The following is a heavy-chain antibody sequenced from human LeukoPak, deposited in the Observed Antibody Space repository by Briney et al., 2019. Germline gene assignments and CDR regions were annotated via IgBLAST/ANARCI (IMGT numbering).Heavy chain of an antibody. CDR3: ARSHDHLWGNYPDY. CDR1: GGSIDSTNW. Sequence: SETLSLTCDVSGGSIDSTNWWNWVRQPPGKGLEWIGEIHHDGRINYNPSLKSRVTLSVDKSKNQSSLRLNSVTAADTAMYYCARSHDHLWGNYPDYWGQGTRVTVSS. CDR2: IHHDGRI. D-gene: IGHD3-16*02. V-gene: IGHV4/OR15-8*01. J-gene: IGHJ4*02.